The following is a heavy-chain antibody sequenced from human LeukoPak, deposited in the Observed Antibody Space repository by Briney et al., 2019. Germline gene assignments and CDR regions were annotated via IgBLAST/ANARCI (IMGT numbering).Heavy chain of an antibody. V-gene: IGHV1-2*02. CDR3: ARDRTRTGYSSGWYHDY. CDR2: INPNSGGT. Sequence: ASVKVSCKASGYTFTGYYMHWVRRAPGQGLEWMGWINPNSGGTNYAQKFQGRVTMTRDTSISTAYMELSRLRSDDTAVYYCARDRTRTGYSSGWYHDYWGQGTLVTVSS. CDR1: GYTFTGYY. D-gene: IGHD6-19*01. J-gene: IGHJ4*02.